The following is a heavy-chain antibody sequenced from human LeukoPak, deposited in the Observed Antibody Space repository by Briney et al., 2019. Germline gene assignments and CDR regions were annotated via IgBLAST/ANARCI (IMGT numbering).Heavy chain of an antibody. Sequence: QPGGSLRLSCAASGFTFSSYGMHWVRQAPGKGLEWVAFIRYDGSNKYYADSVKGRFTISRDNSKNTLYLQMNSLRAEDTAVYYCAKRHRTYYYGSGSVHFDYWGQGTLVTVSS. CDR3: AKRHRTYYYGSGSVHFDY. CDR2: IRYDGSNK. J-gene: IGHJ4*02. CDR1: GFTFSSYG. V-gene: IGHV3-30*02. D-gene: IGHD3-10*01.